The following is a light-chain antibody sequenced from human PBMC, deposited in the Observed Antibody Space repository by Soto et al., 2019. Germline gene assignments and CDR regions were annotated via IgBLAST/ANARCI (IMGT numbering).Light chain of an antibody. J-gene: IGLJ2*01. CDR1: SGDVGTYNL. CDR3: SSYAGAVA. Sequence: QSVLTQPASVSGSPGQAITISCTGTSGDVGTYNLVSWYQHHPGKAPKLMIYEGSNRPSGVSHRFSGSQSGNTASLTISGLQAEDEAEYYCSSYAGAVAFGGGTKLSVL. CDR2: EGS. V-gene: IGLV2-23*01.